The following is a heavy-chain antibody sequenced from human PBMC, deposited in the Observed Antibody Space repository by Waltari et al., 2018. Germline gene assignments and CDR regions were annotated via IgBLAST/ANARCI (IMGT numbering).Heavy chain of an antibody. V-gene: IGHV1-69*02. D-gene: IGHD2-8*02. J-gene: IGHJ6*02. CDR1: GGTFSSYT. CDR3: ARGSTAYYYYYGMDV. Sequence: QVQLVQSGAEVTKPGSSVKVSCKASGGTFSSYTISWVRQAPGQGLEWMGRIIPILGIANYAQKFQGRVTITADKSTSTAYMELSSLRSEDTAVYYCARGSTAYYYYYGMDVWGQGTTVTVSS. CDR2: IIPILGIA.